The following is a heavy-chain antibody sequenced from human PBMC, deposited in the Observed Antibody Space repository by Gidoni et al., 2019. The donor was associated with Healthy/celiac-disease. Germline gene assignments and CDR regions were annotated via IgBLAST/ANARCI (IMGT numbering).Heavy chain of an antibody. CDR1: GFTFSSYA. CDR2: ISSNGGST. Sequence: EVQLVESGGGLVQPGGSLRLSCSAPGFTFSSYAMHWVRQAPGKGLEYVSAISSNGGSTYYADSVKGRFTISRDNSKNTLYLQMSSLRAEDTAVYYCVKWELRLGELSSFDYWGQGTLVTVSS. V-gene: IGHV3-64D*06. J-gene: IGHJ4*02. CDR3: VKWELRLGELSSFDY. D-gene: IGHD3-16*02.